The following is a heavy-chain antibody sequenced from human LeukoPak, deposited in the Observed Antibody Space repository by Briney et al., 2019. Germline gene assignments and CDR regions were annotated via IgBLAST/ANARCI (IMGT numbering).Heavy chain of an antibody. J-gene: IGHJ1*01. CDR1: GGSISSYY. CDR2: IYYSGST. CDR3: AGHRGYLQH. V-gene: IGHV4-59*08. Sequence: PSETLSLTCTVSGGSISSYYWSWLRQPPGKGLEWIGYIYYSGSTNYNPSLTSRVTISVDTCKNQCSLRLSSVAAAGTALYYFAGHRGYLQHWGQGTLVTVSS.